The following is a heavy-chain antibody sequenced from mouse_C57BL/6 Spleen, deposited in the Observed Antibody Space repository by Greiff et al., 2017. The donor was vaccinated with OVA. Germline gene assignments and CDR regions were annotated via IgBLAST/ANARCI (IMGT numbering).Heavy chain of an antibody. Sequence: EVKLQESGPGLVKPSQSLSLTCSVTGYSITSGYYWNWIRQFPGNKLEWMGYISYDGSNNYNPSLKNRISITRDTSKHQFFLKLNSVTTEDTATYYCARDGSSWYFDYWGQGTTLTVSS. CDR1: GYSITSGYY. J-gene: IGHJ2*01. CDR3: ARDGSSWYFDY. V-gene: IGHV3-6*01. D-gene: IGHD1-1*01. CDR2: ISYDGSN.